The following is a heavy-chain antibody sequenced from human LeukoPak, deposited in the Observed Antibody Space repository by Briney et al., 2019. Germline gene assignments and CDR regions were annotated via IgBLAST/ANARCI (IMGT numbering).Heavy chain of an antibody. CDR1: GFTFNDYN. J-gene: IGHJ6*03. V-gene: IGHV3-21*01. D-gene: IGHD3-22*01. Sequence: GGSLRLSCAASGFTFNDYNMNWVRQAPGKALEWVSSITSSGTYIFYADSVKGRFTISRDNAKNSLYLQINSLGPEDTAVYFCARDPYSGNYGSYYYYYMDVWGKGTTVTVSS. CDR3: ARDPYSGNYGSYYYYYMDV. CDR2: ITSSGTYI.